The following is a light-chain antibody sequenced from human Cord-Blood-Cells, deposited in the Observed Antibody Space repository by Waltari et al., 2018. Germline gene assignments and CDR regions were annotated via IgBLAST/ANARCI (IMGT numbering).Light chain of an antibody. Sequence: EIVLTQYPATLYLSPGERATLSCRASQSVSSYLAWYPKKPGQAPRLLNYDASNKATGIPARFSGSGSGTDFTLTISSLEPEDFAVYYCQQRSNWLTFGGGTKVEIK. V-gene: IGKV3-11*01. J-gene: IGKJ4*01. CDR1: QSVSSY. CDR3: QQRSNWLT. CDR2: DAS.